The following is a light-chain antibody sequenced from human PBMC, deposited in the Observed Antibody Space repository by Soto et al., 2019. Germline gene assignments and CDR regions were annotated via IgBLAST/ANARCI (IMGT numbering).Light chain of an antibody. Sequence: EILMTQSPATLSVSPGDRATLSCRASQSVSNNLAWYQQRPGQAPRLLNGASTRATGIPARFSGSGSGTDFTLTINRLEPEDFALYYCQQYGSSPPTFGQGTKVDIK. CDR2: GAS. J-gene: IGKJ1*01. CDR1: QSVSNN. V-gene: IGKV3-15*01. CDR3: QQYGSSPPT.